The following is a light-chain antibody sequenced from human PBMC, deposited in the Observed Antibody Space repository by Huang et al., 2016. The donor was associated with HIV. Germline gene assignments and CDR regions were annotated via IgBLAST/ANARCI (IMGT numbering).Light chain of an antibody. J-gene: IGKJ5*01. Sequence: EIVLTQSPTTLSLSPGERATLSCRASQSVNRYLAWYQQKPGQATRLLIYDASNRATGMPARFSGSGSGTDFTITISSLEPEDCAVYYCQQRSNWPPITFGQGTRLEIK. CDR3: QQRSNWPPIT. CDR1: QSVNRY. CDR2: DAS. V-gene: IGKV3-11*01.